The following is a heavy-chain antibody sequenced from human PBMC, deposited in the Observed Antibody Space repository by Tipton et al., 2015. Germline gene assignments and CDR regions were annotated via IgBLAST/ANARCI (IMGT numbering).Heavy chain of an antibody. CDR2: IFHRGDT. D-gene: IGHD3-10*01. CDR3: ARKPAVRGAYYYFDY. Sequence: TLSLTCDVSGYSISSGYYWGWIRQPPGKGLEWIGSIFHRGDTNYNPSLKSRVTISLDTSKNQFSLKLNSVTAADTAVYYCARKPAVRGAYYYFDYWGQGTLVTVSS. J-gene: IGHJ4*02. V-gene: IGHV4-38-2*01. CDR1: GYSISSGYY.